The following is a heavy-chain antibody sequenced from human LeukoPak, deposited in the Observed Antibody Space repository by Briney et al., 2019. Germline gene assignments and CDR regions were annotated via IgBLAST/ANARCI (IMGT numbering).Heavy chain of an antibody. CDR3: ANRGVVIRVILVGFHKEAYYFDS. CDR2: ISYDGSNK. J-gene: IGHJ4*02. CDR1: VFTLSSYA. D-gene: IGHD3-22*01. V-gene: IGHV3-30*07. Sequence: GRCLRLSCAASVFTLSSYAMHWVPQAPGKGREWVAVISYDGSNKYYADSVKGRVTISRDNPKNTLYLQMNSHRAEDTAVYFCANRGVVIRVILVGFHKEAYYFDSWGQGALVTVSS.